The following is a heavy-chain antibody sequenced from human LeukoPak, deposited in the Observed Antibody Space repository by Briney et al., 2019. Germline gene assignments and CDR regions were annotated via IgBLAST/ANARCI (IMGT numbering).Heavy chain of an antibody. Sequence: PQTLSLTCTVSGGSISSGDYYWSWIRQPPGKGLEWIGYIYYSGSTYYNPSLKSRVTISVDTSKNQFSLKLSSVTAADTAVYYCARVSGIAARDYFDYWGQGTLVTVSS. V-gene: IGHV4-30-4*01. J-gene: IGHJ4*02. CDR1: GGSISSGDYY. CDR3: ARVSGIAARDYFDY. D-gene: IGHD6-6*01. CDR2: IYYSGST.